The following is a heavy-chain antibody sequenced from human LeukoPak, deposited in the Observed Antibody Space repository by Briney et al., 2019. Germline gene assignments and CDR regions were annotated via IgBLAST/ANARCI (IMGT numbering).Heavy chain of an antibody. CDR2: INSDGSST. Sequence: PGGSLRLSCAAAGFTFSSYWMQCVRQAPGGRLLWVSRINSDGSSTSYADSVKGRFTISRDNAKNTLYLQMNSLRAEDTAVYYCARGGDIVVVPAAILSYWGQGTLVTVSS. CDR1: GFTFSSYW. V-gene: IGHV3-74*01. CDR3: ARGGDIVVVPAAILSY. D-gene: IGHD2-2*02. J-gene: IGHJ4*02.